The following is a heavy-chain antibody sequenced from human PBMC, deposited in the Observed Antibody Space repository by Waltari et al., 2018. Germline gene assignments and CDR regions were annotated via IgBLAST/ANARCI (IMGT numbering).Heavy chain of an antibody. V-gene: IGHV3-7*01. CDR2: IKFHGIEK. CDR3: VRSLEDVVAAVQGVFFDF. CDR1: GVTFSRFW. D-gene: IGHD5-12*01. J-gene: IGHJ4*02. Sequence: EVQVVESGGGLVQPGGSLRLSCAASGVTFSRFWMPWVRQAPGKGLEWVASIKFHGIEKFYVDSVKGRFTIFRDDAKNSLYLQMNSLTAEDTAVYYCVRSLEDVVAAVQGVFFDFWGQGTLVTVSS.